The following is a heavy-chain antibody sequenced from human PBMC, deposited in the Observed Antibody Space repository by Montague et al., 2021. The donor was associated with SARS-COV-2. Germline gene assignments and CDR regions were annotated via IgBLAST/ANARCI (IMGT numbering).Heavy chain of an antibody. D-gene: IGHD5-24*01. Sequence: SETLSLTCAVYGGSFSGYYWSWIRQPPGKGLEWIGYIYYSGSTNYNPSLKSRVTISVDTSKNQFSLKLSSVTAADTAVYYCARGGGGRDGYNPWGQGTLVTVSS. J-gene: IGHJ5*02. V-gene: IGHV4-59*01. CDR1: GGSFSGYY. CDR3: ARGGGGRDGYNP. CDR2: IYYSGST.